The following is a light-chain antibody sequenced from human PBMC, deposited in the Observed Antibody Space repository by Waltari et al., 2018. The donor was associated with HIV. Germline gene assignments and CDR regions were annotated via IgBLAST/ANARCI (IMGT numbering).Light chain of an antibody. CDR3: NSYTSSSTLV. V-gene: IGLV2-14*03. CDR2: DVS. CDR1: SSDVGGYNY. J-gene: IGLJ2*01. Sequence: QSALTPPASVSGSPGQSITISCTGTSSDVGGYNYVSWYQQHPGKAPKLMIYDVSNRPSGVSNRFFGSKSGNTASLTISGLQAEDEADYYCNSYTSSSTLVFGGGTKLTVL.